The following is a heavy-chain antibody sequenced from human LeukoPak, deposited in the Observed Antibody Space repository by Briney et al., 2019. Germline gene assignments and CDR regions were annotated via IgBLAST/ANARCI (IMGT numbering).Heavy chain of an antibody. CDR2: INPNSGGT. CDR3: ARSSRGYCSSTSCPSPGYYYYMDV. J-gene: IGHJ6*03. D-gene: IGHD2-2*01. V-gene: IGHV1-2*02. Sequence: GASVKVSCKASGYTFTGYYMHWVRQAPGQGLEWMGWINPNSGGTNYAQKFQGRVTMTRDTSISTAYMELSRLRSDDTAVYYCARSSRGYCSSTSCPSPGYYYYMDVWGKGTTVTVSS. CDR1: GYTFTGYY.